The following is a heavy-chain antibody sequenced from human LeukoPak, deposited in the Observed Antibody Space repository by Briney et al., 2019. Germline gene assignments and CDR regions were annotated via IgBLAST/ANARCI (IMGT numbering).Heavy chain of an antibody. J-gene: IGHJ6*02. D-gene: IGHD2-15*01. V-gene: IGHV1-46*01. Sequence: ASVKVSCKASGYTFTSYYMHWVRQAPGQGLEWMGIINPSGGSTSYAQKFQGRVTMTRDTSTSTVCMELSSLRSEDTAVYYCARDQTRGRGGGRYYYGMDVWGQGTTVTVSS. CDR1: GYTFTSYY. CDR3: ARDQTRGRGGGRYYYGMDV. CDR2: INPSGGST.